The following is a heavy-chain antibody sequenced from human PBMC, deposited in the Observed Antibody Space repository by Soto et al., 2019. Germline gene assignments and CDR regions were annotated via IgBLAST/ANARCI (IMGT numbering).Heavy chain of an antibody. V-gene: IGHV4-34*01. CDR1: GGPFGGYY. D-gene: IGHD3-10*01. CDR2: INQSGSA. Sequence: QVQLQQWGAGLLRPSETLSLTCAVYGGPFGGYYWSWIRQPPGKGLEWIGEINQSGSATYNPSLTSRVTISLDRSNNQFSLKMNSVTAADTAVYCCATDGGGRNYYSYGMDVWGRGTTVSVSS. J-gene: IGHJ6*02. CDR3: ATDGGGRNYYSYGMDV.